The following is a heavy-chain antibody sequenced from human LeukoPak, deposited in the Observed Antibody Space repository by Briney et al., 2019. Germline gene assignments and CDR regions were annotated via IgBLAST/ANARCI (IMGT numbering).Heavy chain of an antibody. D-gene: IGHD1-20*01. CDR1: GFTFSSYA. CDR3: ARRLVTGGTDWFDP. V-gene: IGHV3-23*01. Sequence: GGSLRLSCAASGFTFSSYATSWVRQAPGKGLEWVSGISGGGDSTDYADSVKGRFTISRDNSKNTLYLQMNNLRAEDTAVYYCARRLVTGGTDWFDPWGQGTLVTVSS. J-gene: IGHJ5*02. CDR2: ISGGGDST.